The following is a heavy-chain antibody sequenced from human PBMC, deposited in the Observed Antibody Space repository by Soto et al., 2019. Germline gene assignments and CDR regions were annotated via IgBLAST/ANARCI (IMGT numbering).Heavy chain of an antibody. V-gene: IGHV1-69*13. CDR3: ARDLGAYYGMDV. J-gene: IGHJ6*02. D-gene: IGHD4-17*01. Sequence: GASVKVSCKASGGTFSSYAISWVRQAPGQGLEWMGGIIPIFGTANYAQKFQGRVTITVDESTSTAYMELSSLRPEDTAVYYCARDLGAYYGMDVWGQGTTVTVSS. CDR1: GGTFSSYA. CDR2: IIPIFGTA.